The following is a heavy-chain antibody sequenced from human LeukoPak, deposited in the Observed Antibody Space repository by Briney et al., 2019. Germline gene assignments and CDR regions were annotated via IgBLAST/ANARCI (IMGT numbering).Heavy chain of an antibody. J-gene: IGHJ4*02. D-gene: IGHD3-3*01. CDR3: ARPSGSVTIFGVVDYFDY. Sequence: GRSLRLSCVVYGFNFNNYGMHWVRQAPGKGLDWVASIAYDGSNENYAESVKGRFTISRDNSKNTLYMQLNSLRTEDTAVYYCARPSGSVTIFGVVDYFDYWGQGSLVTVSS. V-gene: IGHV3-30*04. CDR2: IAYDGSNE. CDR1: GFNFNNYG.